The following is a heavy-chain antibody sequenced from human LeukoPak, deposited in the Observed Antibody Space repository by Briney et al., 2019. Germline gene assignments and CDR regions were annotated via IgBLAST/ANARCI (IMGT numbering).Heavy chain of an antibody. V-gene: IGHV4-59*01. CDR2: IYYNGRT. Sequence: SETLSLTCTVSGASISNYYWSWIRQPPGKGLEWIGYIYYNGRTNYNPSLKSRVTISLDTSKNQFALKLSSVTAADTAVYYCARGADCSSTSCYGHWLDPWGQGTLVTVSS. J-gene: IGHJ5*02. D-gene: IGHD2-2*01. CDR1: GASISNYY. CDR3: ARGADCSSTSCYGHWLDP.